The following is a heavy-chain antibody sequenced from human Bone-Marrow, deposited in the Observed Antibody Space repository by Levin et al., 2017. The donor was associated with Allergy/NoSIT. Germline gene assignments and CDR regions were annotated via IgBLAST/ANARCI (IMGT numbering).Heavy chain of an antibody. Sequence: GGSLRLSCAASGFTFSDYYMSWIRQAPGKGLEWVSYISSSGSTIYYADSLKGRFTISRDNAKNSLYLQMNSLRAEDTAVYYCARGQGPTTVTSYYYYGMDVWGQGTTVTVSS. CDR3: ARGQGPTTVTSYYYYGMDV. CDR2: ISSSGSTI. CDR1: GFTFSDYY. J-gene: IGHJ6*02. V-gene: IGHV3-11*01. D-gene: IGHD4-17*01.